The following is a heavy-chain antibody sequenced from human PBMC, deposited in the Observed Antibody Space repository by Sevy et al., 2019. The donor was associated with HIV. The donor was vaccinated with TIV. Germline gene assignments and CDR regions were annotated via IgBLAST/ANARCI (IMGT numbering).Heavy chain of an antibody. CDR2: ISTGTDHI. Sequence: GESLKISCTASGFTFSAYSMNWVRQAPGKGLEWLSYISTGTDHIYYADSAKGRFTISRDYAKKSVYLEMKSLRDQDTALYYCVRRGVDAYNVYFDLWGQGTLVTVSS. CDR3: VRRGVDAYNVYFDL. D-gene: IGHD3-10*01. J-gene: IGHJ4*02. CDR1: GFTFSAYS. V-gene: IGHV3-21*05.